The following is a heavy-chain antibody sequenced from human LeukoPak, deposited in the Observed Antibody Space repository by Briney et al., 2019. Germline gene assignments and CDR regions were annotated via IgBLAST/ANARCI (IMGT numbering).Heavy chain of an antibody. CDR1: GFTFSSYA. CDR3: AKAFVFTYSSGWYIPIDY. D-gene: IGHD6-19*01. J-gene: IGHJ4*02. CDR2: ISGRGGST. Sequence: GGSLRLSCAASGFTFSSYAMSWVRQAAGKGLEWVSPISGRGGSTYYADSVNGRFTIYRDNSNHTLDLQMTSLRAADPAVYYCAKAFVFTYSSGWYIPIDYWAQGTLVTVSS. V-gene: IGHV3-23*01.